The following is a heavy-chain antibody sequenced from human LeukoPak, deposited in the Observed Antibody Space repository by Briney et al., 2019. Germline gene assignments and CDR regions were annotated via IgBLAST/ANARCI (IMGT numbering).Heavy chain of an antibody. CDR2: ISSSSSYI. CDR1: GFTFSSYS. J-gene: IGHJ4*02. V-gene: IGHV3-21*01. CDR3: GRAGANWGSRWYYDF. Sequence: PGGSLRLSCAASGFTFSSYSMNWVRQAPGKGLEWVSSISSSSSYIYYADSVKGRFTISRDNAKNSLFLQMNSLRAEDTAVYYCGRAGANWGSRWYYDFWGQGTLVTVSP. D-gene: IGHD3/OR15-3a*01.